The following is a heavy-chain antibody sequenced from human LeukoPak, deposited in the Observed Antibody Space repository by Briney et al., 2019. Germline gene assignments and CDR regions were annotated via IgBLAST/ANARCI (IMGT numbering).Heavy chain of an antibody. CDR2: IYPGDSDT. CDR3: ARHSSRGVIWNWFDP. Sequence: GESLKISCKGSGYSFTSYWICWVRQMPGKGLEWMGIIYPGDSDTRYSPSFQGQVTISADKSISTAYLQWSSLKASDTAMYYCARHSSRGVIWNWFDPWGQGTLVTVSS. D-gene: IGHD3-10*01. CDR1: GYSFTSYW. V-gene: IGHV5-51*01. J-gene: IGHJ5*02.